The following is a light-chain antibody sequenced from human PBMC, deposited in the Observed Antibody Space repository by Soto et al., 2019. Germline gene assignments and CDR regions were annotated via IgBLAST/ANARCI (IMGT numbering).Light chain of an antibody. CDR1: SSDVGGYHY. J-gene: IGLJ1*01. V-gene: IGLV2-14*01. Sequence: QSALTQPASVSGSPGQSITISCTGTSSDVGGYHYVSWYQQHPGKAPKLMIYDVSNRPSGVSNRFSGSKSGNTASLTISGLQADDEADYYCSSYTSSSSYVFGTVTKVTVL. CDR3: SSYTSSSSYV. CDR2: DVS.